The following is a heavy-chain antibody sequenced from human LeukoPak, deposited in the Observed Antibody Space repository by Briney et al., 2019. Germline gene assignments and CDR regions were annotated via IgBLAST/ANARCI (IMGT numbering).Heavy chain of an antibody. Sequence: PSETLSLTCTVSGNSIDKSTYYWCWIRKPPGRGLEWIGSIYYTGSTYYNPSLKSRVTVSVDTSKNQFSLKLSSVTAADTAVYYCARSSTTMTTGDYWGPGTLVTVSS. CDR1: GNSIDKSTYY. CDR2: IYYTGST. CDR3: ARSSTTMTTGDY. J-gene: IGHJ4*02. D-gene: IGHD4-17*01. V-gene: IGHV4-39*01.